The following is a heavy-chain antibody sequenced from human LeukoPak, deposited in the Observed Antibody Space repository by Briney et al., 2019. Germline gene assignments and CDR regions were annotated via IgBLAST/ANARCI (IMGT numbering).Heavy chain of an antibody. V-gene: IGHV3-21*04. D-gene: IGHD1-26*01. CDR1: GFTFSSYS. J-gene: IGHJ4*02. Sequence: PGGSLRLSCAASGFTFSSYSMNWVRQAPGKGLEWVSSISSSSSYIYYADSVKGRFTISRDNNKDSLYLEMNSVRTEDTGLYFCARDPSGSLDYWGQGTLVTVSS. CDR3: ARDPSGSLDY. CDR2: ISSSSSYI.